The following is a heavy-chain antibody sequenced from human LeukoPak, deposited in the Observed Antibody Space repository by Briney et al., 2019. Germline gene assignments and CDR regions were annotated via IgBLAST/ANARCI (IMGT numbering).Heavy chain of an antibody. V-gene: IGHV4-34*01. CDR1: GGSFSSYS. D-gene: IGHD3-10*01. Sequence: SETLSLTCALYGGSFSSYSWSWTWIRQTPEKGLEWIGEIIEKGNANYNPSLKSRVTIDLDTSKNQFSLELTSMTAADTAMYYCARGYYPPRWYFDLWGRGTLVTVS. CDR3: ARGYYPPRWYFDL. CDR2: IIEKGNA. J-gene: IGHJ2*01.